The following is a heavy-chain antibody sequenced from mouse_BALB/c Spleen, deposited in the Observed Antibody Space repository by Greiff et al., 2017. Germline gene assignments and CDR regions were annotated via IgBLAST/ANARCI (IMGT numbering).Heavy chain of an antibody. J-gene: IGHJ2*01. Sequence: EVQRVESGGGLVKPGGSLKLSCAASGFTFSSYAMSWVRQSPEKRLEWVAEISSGGSYTYYPDTVTGRFTISRDNAKNTLYLEMSSLRSEDTAMYYCAILGRGFDYWGQGTTLTVSS. CDR1: GFTFSSYA. V-gene: IGHV5-9-4*01. CDR3: AILGRGFDY. CDR2: ISSGGSYT. D-gene: IGHD4-1*01.